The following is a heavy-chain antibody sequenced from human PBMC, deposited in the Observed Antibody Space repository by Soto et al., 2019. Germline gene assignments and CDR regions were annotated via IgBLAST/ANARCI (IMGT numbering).Heavy chain of an antibody. V-gene: IGHV3-30-3*01. CDR1: GFTFSSYA. J-gene: IGHJ4*02. Sequence: PGGSLRLSCAASGFTFSSYAMHWVRQAPGKGLEWVAVISYDGSNKYYADSVKGRFTISRDNSKNTLYLQMNSLRAEDTAVYYCASDYVWGSYRQFDYWGEGTLVTVSS. CDR3: ASDYVWGSYRQFDY. D-gene: IGHD3-16*02. CDR2: ISYDGSNK.